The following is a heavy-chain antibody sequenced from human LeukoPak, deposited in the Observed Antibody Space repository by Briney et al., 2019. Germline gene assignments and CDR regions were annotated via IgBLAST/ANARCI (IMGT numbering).Heavy chain of an antibody. CDR2: IYHSGST. V-gene: IGHV4-38-2*02. CDR1: IYYISRAYY. D-gene: IGHD6-13*01. CDR3: ATHSGWSGPDS. Sequence: SETMSLTCTVSIYYISRAYYWGWIGQPPGNGLECMGSIYHSGSTFYKPSLKRRHTIFVDTSKNPFSLKLPSVTAANTAVYYCATHSGWSGPDSGGQGTLVTVSS. J-gene: IGHJ4*02.